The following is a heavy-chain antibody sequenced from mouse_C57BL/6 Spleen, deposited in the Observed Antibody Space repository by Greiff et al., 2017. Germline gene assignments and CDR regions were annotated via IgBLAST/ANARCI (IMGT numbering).Heavy chain of an antibody. CDR2: ISDGGSYT. Sequence: EVHLVESGGGLVKPGGSLKLSCAASGFTFSSYAMSWVRQTPEKRLEWVATISDGGSYTYYPDNVKGRFTISRDNAKNNLYLQMSHLKSEDTAMYYCAREGVYYDYAYYFDYWGQGTTLTVSS. J-gene: IGHJ2*01. V-gene: IGHV5-4*01. CDR3: AREGVYYDYAYYFDY. D-gene: IGHD2-4*01. CDR1: GFTFSSYA.